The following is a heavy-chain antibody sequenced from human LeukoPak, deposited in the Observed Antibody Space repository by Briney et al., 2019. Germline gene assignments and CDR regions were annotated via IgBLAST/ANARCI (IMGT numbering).Heavy chain of an antibody. Sequence: GGSLTLSCAASGFTFSSYAMSWVRQAPGKGLEWVSAISGNGGRTYYADSVKGRFTISRDNSKNTLYLQMNSLRAEDTALYYCAKVAEMDTILGKFDNWGQGTLLTVSS. J-gene: IGHJ5*02. D-gene: IGHD5-24*01. CDR1: GFTFSSYA. CDR3: AKVAEMDTILGKFDN. CDR2: ISGNGGRT. V-gene: IGHV3-23*01.